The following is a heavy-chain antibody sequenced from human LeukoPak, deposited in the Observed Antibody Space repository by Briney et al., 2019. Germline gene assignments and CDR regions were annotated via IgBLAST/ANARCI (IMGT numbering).Heavy chain of an antibody. D-gene: IGHD3-22*01. CDR1: GFTFHNYP. CDR2: ITFDGGNI. CDR3: ARDYYENSMYYSYFFDY. Sequence: GRSLRLSCAASGFTFHNYPMHWVRQAPGKGLEWVAVITFDGGNIYYADSVKGRFTISRDNSKNTLYLQLHSLRAEDTAVYYCARDYYENSMYYSYFFDYWGQGTLVTVSS. J-gene: IGHJ4*02. V-gene: IGHV3-30*04.